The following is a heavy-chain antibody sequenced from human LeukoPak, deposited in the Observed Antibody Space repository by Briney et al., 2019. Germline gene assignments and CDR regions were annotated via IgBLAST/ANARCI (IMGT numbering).Heavy chain of an antibody. CDR3: AGRDY. Sequence: PSETLSLTCTVSGAPINNYYWSWIRQPAGKGLEWIGRVYTSGSTNYNPSFRSRVTMSVDKSKNQLSLKLTSVTAADTAVYYCAGRDYWGQGTLVTVSS. CDR1: GAPINNYY. V-gene: IGHV4-4*07. CDR2: VYTSGST. J-gene: IGHJ4*02.